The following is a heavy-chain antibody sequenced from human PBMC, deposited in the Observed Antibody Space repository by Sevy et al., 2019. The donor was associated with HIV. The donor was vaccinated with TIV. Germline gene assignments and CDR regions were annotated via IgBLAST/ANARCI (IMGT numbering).Heavy chain of an antibody. V-gene: IGHV3-30*14. CDR1: GFTFSSYT. Sequence: GGSLRLSCAASGFTFSSYTMHWVRQAPGKGLEWVAFISYEGSRKYYADSVKGRFTISRDNSKNTLYLQMNNLGAEDTAVFYCARDLALSGSYSWLAYWGQGTLVTVSS. J-gene: IGHJ4*02. CDR3: ARDLALSGSYSWLAY. D-gene: IGHD1-26*01. CDR2: ISYEGSRK.